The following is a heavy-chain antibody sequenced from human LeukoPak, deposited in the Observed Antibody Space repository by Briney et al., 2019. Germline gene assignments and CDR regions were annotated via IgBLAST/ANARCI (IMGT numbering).Heavy chain of an antibody. D-gene: IGHD2-2*01. V-gene: IGHV3-7*01. CDR3: ARSHCNSASCYYYFDY. CDR2: MRHDGREE. CDR1: GFTFSNSK. Sequence: GGSLRLSCAAAGFTFSNSKMNWVRQAPGKGLEWVANMRHDGREEFYVDSLKGRFTISRDKAKKSLYLQMSSLRAEDTAVSYCARSHCNSASCYYYFDYWGQGTLVTVSS. J-gene: IGHJ4*02.